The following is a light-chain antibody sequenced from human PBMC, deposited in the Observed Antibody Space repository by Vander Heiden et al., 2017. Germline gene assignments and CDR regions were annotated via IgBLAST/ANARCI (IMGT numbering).Light chain of an antibody. Sequence: QAVLTQPSSLSASPGASASLTGSLRGDVHVGTYRISWYQQKPGSPPQYLLRYNSDSDTQQGSGVPSRFSGSKDASANAGILLISGLQSEDEADYYCLIWHTSAWVFGGGTKLTVL. J-gene: IGLJ3*02. CDR3: LIWHTSAWV. CDR1: GDVHVGTYR. V-gene: IGLV5-45*03. CDR2: YNSDSDT.